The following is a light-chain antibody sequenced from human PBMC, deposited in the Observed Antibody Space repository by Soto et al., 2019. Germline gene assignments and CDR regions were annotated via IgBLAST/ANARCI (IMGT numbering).Light chain of an antibody. CDR1: QSVSSN. CDR3: QQYHNWPIT. V-gene: IGKV3-15*01. CDR2: DAS. Sequence: EIVLPQSPATLSVSPGERAPLXWRASQSVSSNLAWHQQKPGQAPRILMYDASTRATGIPARFSGSGSGTEFTLTISSLQSEDFAVYYCQQYHNWPITFGQGTRLEIK. J-gene: IGKJ5*01.